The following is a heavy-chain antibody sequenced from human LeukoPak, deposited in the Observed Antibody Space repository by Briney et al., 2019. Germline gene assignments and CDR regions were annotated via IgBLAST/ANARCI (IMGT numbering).Heavy chain of an antibody. CDR1: GGTSNSHA. V-gene: IGHV1-69*04. CDR2: IIPNLGTT. D-gene: IGHD3-22*01. CDR3: ATTNDGGGYQWGDFFDF. Sequence: SVKVSCKASGGTSNSHAISWVRQAPGQGLEWMGKIIPNLGTTNRAQNFQDRVTLTADKSTNTAYMELTSLTSDDTAVYYCATTNDGGGYQWGDFFDFWGQGTLVTVSS. J-gene: IGHJ4*02.